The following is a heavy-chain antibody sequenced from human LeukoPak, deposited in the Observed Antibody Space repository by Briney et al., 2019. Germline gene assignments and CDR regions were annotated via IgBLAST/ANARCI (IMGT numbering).Heavy chain of an antibody. Sequence: ASVKVSCKSSGYTFTRYYMHWVRQAPGQGLEWMGWINPNSGGTNYAQKFQGRVTMTRDTSISTAYMELSRLRSDDTAVYYCARDRSGYYPYWYFDYWGQGTLVTVSS. CDR2: INPNSGGT. V-gene: IGHV1-2*02. J-gene: IGHJ4*02. CDR3: ARDRSGYYPYWYFDY. D-gene: IGHD3-22*01. CDR1: GYTFTRYY.